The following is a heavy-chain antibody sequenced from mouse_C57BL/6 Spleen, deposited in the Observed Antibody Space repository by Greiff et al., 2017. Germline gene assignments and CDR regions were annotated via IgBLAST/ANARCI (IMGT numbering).Heavy chain of an antibody. CDR1: GYAFSSYW. Sequence: QVQLKQSGAELVKPGASVKISCKASGYAFSSYWLNWVKQRPGKGLEWIGQIYPGDGDTNYNGKFKGKATLTADKSSSTAYMQLSSLTSEDSAVXFCARDGYYQEFAYWGQGTLVTVSA. CDR2: IYPGDGDT. CDR3: ARDGYYQEFAY. J-gene: IGHJ3*01. V-gene: IGHV1-80*01. D-gene: IGHD2-3*01.